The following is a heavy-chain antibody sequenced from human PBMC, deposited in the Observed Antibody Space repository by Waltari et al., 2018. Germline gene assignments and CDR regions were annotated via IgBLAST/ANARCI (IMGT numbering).Heavy chain of an antibody. D-gene: IGHD3-16*01. V-gene: IGHV3-74*01. CDR3: VGGMGDF. CDR2: INPDGTRK. Sequence: EVQLVESGGGLVQPGGSLRLSCAASGFTFMTYWMHWVRQIPGKGLAWVSRINPDGTRKTCADSVEGRFTISRDNAKKTLYLQMRSLRVEDTAVYYCVGGMGDFWGQGNLVTVSS. J-gene: IGHJ4*02. CDR1: GFTFMTYW.